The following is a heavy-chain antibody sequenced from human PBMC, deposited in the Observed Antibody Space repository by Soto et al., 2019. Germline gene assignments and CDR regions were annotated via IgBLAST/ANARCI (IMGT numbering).Heavy chain of an antibody. V-gene: IGHV3-74*01. CDR3: ARGDRGAFDL. D-gene: IGHD1-26*01. Sequence: EVQLVESEGGLVQPGGSLRLSCAASGFTFSYYWMHWVRQGPGQGLVWVSRIHSDGSSTTYADSVKGRFTISRDNDKNMMWLQMNSLRVEDTAVYYCARGDRGAFDLWGQGTMVTVSS. J-gene: IGHJ3*01. CDR2: IHSDGSST. CDR1: GFTFSYYW.